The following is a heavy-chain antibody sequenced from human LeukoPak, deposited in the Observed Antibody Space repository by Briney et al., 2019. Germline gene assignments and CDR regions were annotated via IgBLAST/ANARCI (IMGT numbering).Heavy chain of an antibody. V-gene: IGHV4-59*01. Sequence: SGTLSLTCTVSGGSISSYYWSWIRQPPGKGLEWIGYIYYSGSTNYNPSLKSRVTISVDTSKNQFSLKLSSVTAADTAVYYCARVKTDYYYGMDVWGQGTTVTVSS. CDR1: GGSISSYY. CDR3: ARVKTDYYYGMDV. CDR2: IYYSGST. J-gene: IGHJ6*02.